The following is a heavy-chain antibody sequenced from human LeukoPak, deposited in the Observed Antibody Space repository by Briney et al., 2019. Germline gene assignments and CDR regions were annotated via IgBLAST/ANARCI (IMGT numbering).Heavy chain of an antibody. V-gene: IGHV3-15*01. Sequence: GGSLRLSCAASGFTFSNAWMSWVRQAPGKGLEWVGRIKSKTDGGTTDYAAPVKGRFTISRDDSKNTLYLRMNSLKTEDTAVYYCTTAGPLYDSSGTLGGGYWGQGTLVTVSS. D-gene: IGHD3-22*01. CDR1: GFTFSNAW. CDR3: TTAGPLYDSSGTLGGGY. J-gene: IGHJ4*02. CDR2: IKSKTDGGTT.